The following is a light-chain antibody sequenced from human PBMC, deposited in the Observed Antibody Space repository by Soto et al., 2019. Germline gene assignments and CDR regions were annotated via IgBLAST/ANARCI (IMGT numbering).Light chain of an antibody. J-gene: IGKJ2*01. CDR2: GAS. Sequence: EIVLTQSPGTLSLSPGERATLSCRASQSVSSSYLAWYQQKPGQAPRLLIYGASSRATGIPDRFSGSGSGTDLTLTISRLEPEDLAVYSCQQYGSSPYTFGQGTKLELK. CDR3: QQYGSSPYT. V-gene: IGKV3-20*01. CDR1: QSVSSSY.